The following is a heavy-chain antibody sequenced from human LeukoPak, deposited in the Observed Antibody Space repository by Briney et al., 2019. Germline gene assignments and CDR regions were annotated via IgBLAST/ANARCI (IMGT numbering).Heavy chain of an antibody. CDR3: ASQSPLGWFDP. Sequence: SETLSLTCTVSGGSISSGGYYWSWIRQPPGKGLEWIGYIYHSGSTYYNPSLKSRVTISVDTSKNQFSLKLSSVTAADTAVYYCASQSPLGWFDPWGQGTLVTVSS. D-gene: IGHD3-16*02. J-gene: IGHJ5*02. V-gene: IGHV4-30-2*01. CDR2: IYHSGST. CDR1: GGSISSGGYY.